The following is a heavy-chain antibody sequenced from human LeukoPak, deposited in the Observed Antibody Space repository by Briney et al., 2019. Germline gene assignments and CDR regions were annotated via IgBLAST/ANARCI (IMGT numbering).Heavy chain of an antibody. V-gene: IGHV3-48*03. J-gene: IGHJ4*02. CDR1: GFTFSSYE. D-gene: IGHD3-10*01. CDR3: ARYFGSGSSNY. Sequence: GGSLRLSCAASGFTFSSYEMNGVRQAPGKGLEWVSFISTSGGTIYYADSVRGRFTISRDNAKNSLYLQMNSLRAEDTALYYCARYFGSGSSNYWGQGTLVTLSS. CDR2: ISTSGGTI.